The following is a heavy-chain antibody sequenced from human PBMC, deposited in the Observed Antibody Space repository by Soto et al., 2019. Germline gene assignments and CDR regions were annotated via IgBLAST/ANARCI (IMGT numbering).Heavy chain of an antibody. CDR2: ISGSGGST. CDR3: ATGLRSVYGPFDS. Sequence: PGGSLRLSCAASGFTFSDYYMSWIRQAPGKGLEWASYISGSGGSTYFADSVKGRFTISRDNSKNTLYLQMNSLRAEDTAVYYCATGLRSVYGPFDSWGQGTLVTVSS. J-gene: IGHJ4*02. D-gene: IGHD5-12*01. CDR1: GFTFSDYY. V-gene: IGHV3-23*01.